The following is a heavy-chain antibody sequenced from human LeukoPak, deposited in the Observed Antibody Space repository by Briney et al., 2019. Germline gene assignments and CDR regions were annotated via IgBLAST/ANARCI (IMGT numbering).Heavy chain of an antibody. Sequence: PSETLSFTCTVSGGSISSYYWSWIRQPPGKGLEWIGYIYDSGSTNYNPSLKSRVTISVDTSKNQFSLKLSSVTAADTAVYYCARGGSGYDSFYYYGMDVWGQGTTVTVSS. D-gene: IGHD5-12*01. V-gene: IGHV4-59*01. CDR3: ARGGSGYDSFYYYGMDV. J-gene: IGHJ6*02. CDR2: IYDSGST. CDR1: GGSISSYY.